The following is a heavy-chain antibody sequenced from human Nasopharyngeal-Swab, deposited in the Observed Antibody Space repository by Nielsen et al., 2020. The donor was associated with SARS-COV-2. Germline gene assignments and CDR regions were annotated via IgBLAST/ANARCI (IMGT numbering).Heavy chain of an antibody. CDR3: ARGDSSSSTGADY. J-gene: IGHJ4*02. CDR2: ISGSGGST. D-gene: IGHD6-6*01. Sequence: WIRQPPGKGLEWVSAISGSGGSTYYADSVKGRFTISRDNSKNTLYLQMNSLRAEDTAVYYCARGDSSSSTGADYWGQGTLVTVSS. V-gene: IGHV3-23*01.